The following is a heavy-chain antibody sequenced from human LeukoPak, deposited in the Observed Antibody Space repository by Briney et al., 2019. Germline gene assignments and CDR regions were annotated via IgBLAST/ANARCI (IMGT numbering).Heavy chain of an antibody. J-gene: IGHJ4*02. CDR1: GGSISSSGYY. V-gene: IGHV4-39*01. CDR2: IYYSGST. Sequence: SETLSLTCTVSGGSISSSGYYWGWSRQPPGKGLEWIGSIYYSGSTQDNPSLKSRVTISVDTSKNQFSLKLRSVTAADTAVYYCATSPQYGGYWGQGTLVTVSS. D-gene: IGHD4-23*01. CDR3: ATSPQYGGY.